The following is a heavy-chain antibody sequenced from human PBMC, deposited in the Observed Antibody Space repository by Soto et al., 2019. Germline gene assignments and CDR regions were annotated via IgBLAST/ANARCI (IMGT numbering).Heavy chain of an antibody. J-gene: IGHJ4*02. CDR1: GFTFSSYW. Sequence: EVQLVESGGGLVQPGGSLRLSCAASGFTFSSYWMHWVRQAPGKGLVWVSRINSDGSSTSYADSVKGRFTISRDNAKNTLYLQMSSLIAEDTAVYYCARSDDSSGWYGVGFDYWGQGTLVTVSS. D-gene: IGHD6-19*01. CDR3: ARSDDSSGWYGVGFDY. V-gene: IGHV3-74*01. CDR2: INSDGSST.